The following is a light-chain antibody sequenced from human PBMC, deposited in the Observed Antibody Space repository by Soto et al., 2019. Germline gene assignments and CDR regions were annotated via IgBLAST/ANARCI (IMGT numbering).Light chain of an antibody. CDR3: SSYTATTTSYV. V-gene: IGLV2-14*03. J-gene: IGLJ1*01. CDR2: DVS. Sequence: QSALAQPASVSESPGQSITISCTGTNSDVGGYNYVSWYQQHPGKVPKLMIYDVSNRPSGVSNRFSGSKSGNTASLTISGLQAEDEADYYCSSYTATTTSYVFGTETKLTVL. CDR1: NSDVGGYNY.